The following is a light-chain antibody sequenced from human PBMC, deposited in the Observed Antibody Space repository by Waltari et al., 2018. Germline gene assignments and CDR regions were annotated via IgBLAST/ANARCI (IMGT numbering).Light chain of an antibody. V-gene: IGKV3D-15*01. CDR1: QSVSFN. CDR2: GAS. J-gene: IGKJ3*01. Sequence: EIVMTQSPATLSVSPGERATLSCRANQSVSFNLAWYQQKPGQAPRLLIYGASTSATCIPARFSGSGSGTEFTLTISSLQSEDFVVYYCQQYNNWPFTFGPGTKVDIK. CDR3: QQYNNWPFT.